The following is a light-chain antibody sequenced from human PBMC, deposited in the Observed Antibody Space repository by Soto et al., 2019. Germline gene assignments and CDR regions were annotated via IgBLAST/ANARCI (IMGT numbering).Light chain of an antibody. Sequence: QSALTQPASVSGSPGQSINIYCTGTNSDVGGYDYVSWYKQYPGQAPKVIIYEVTYRPSGVSARFSGSKSGTTASLTVSGLQDEDEADYYLSSYEGNNIHYVFGTGKKVTV. CDR2: EVT. CDR3: SSYEGNNIHYV. V-gene: IGLV2-14*01. CDR1: NSDVGGYDY. J-gene: IGLJ1*01.